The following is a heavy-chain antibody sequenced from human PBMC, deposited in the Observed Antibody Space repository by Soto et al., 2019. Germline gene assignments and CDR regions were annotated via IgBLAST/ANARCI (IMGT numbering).Heavy chain of an antibody. D-gene: IGHD6-13*01. CDR2: IYYSGST. V-gene: IGHV4-31*03. CDR1: GGSISSGGYY. CDR3: ARGRLAAAGQ. Sequence: SETLSLTCTVSGGSISSGGYYWSWIRQHPGKGLEWIGYIYYSGSTYYNPSLKSRVTISVDTSKNQFSLKLSSVTAADTAVYYCARGRLAAAGQWGQGTLVTVSS. J-gene: IGHJ4*02.